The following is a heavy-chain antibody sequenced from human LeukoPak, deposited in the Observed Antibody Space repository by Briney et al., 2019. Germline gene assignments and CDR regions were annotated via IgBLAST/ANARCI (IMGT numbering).Heavy chain of an antibody. V-gene: IGHV3-30*18. CDR3: AKAIGRYSSPLEGY. J-gene: IGHJ4*02. Sequence: PAGGSLRLSCAASGFTFSSYGLHWVRQAPGKGLEWVTLISYDGSYEYYADSVKGRFTISRDNSKNTLYLQMNSLRAEDTAVYYCAKAIGRYSSPLEGYWGQGTLVTVSS. CDR1: GFTFSSYG. CDR2: ISYDGSYE. D-gene: IGHD6-13*01.